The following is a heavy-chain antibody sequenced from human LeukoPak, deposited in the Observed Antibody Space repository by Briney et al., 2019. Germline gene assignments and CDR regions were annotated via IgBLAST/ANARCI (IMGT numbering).Heavy chain of an antibody. V-gene: IGHV1-46*01. CDR3: ARGKFGDWYFDY. CDR2: INPSAGNT. J-gene: IGHJ4*02. D-gene: IGHD2-21*02. CDR1: GYTFISYY. Sequence: ASVKVSCKASGYTFISYYMYWVRQAPGHGLEWMGFINPSAGNTAYAQEFQGRVTMTRDTSTSTVYMDLTSLRSDDTAVYYCARGKFGDWYFDYWGQGTLVTVSS.